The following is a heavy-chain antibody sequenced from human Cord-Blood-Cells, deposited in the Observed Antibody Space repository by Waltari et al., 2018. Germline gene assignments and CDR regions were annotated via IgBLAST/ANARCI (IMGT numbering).Heavy chain of an antibody. Sequence: EVQLVQSGAEVKKPGESLKISCKGYGYSFTSYWIGWVRQMPGKGLEWMGIIEPGDSDSRDSPSFQGQVTISADKSISTAYLKWSSLKASDTAMYYCARARCDYWYFDLWGRGTLVTVSS. CDR3: ARARCDYWYFDL. J-gene: IGHJ2*01. CDR2: IEPGDSDS. CDR1: GYSFTSYW. V-gene: IGHV5-51*03.